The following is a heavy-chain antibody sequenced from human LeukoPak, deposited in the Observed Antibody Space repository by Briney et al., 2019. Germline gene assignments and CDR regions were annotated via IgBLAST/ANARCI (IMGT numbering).Heavy chain of an antibody. CDR2: IYYSGST. J-gene: IGHJ3*02. V-gene: IGHV4-39*07. Sequence: PSETLSLTCTVSGGSISSSSYYWGWIRQPPGKGLEWIGSIYYSGSTYYNPSLKSRVTISVDTSKNQFSLKLSSVTAADTAVYYCAREYPYSSSWYQGAFDIWGQGTMDTVSS. CDR3: AREYPYSSSWYQGAFDI. D-gene: IGHD6-13*01. CDR1: GGSISSSSYY.